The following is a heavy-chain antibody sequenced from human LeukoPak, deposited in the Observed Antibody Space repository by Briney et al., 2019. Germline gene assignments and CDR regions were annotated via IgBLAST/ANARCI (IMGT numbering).Heavy chain of an antibody. V-gene: IGHV4-39*07. Sequence: PSETLSLTCTVSGGSISSSSYYWGWIRQPPGKGLEWIGSIYYSGSTYYNPSLKSRDTISVDTSKNQFSLKLSSVTAADTAVYYCARGAYQLLDWFDPWGQGTLVTVSS. J-gene: IGHJ5*02. CDR1: GGSISSSSYY. CDR3: ARGAYQLLDWFDP. D-gene: IGHD2-2*01. CDR2: IYYSGST.